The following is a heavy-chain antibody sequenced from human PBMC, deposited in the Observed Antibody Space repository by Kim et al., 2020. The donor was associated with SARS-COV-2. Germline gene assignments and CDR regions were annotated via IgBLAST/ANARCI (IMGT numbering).Heavy chain of an antibody. CDR3: ARLVYGDSPNWFDP. J-gene: IGHJ5*02. CDR2: IIPIFGTA. D-gene: IGHD4-17*01. CDR1: GGTFSSYA. Sequence: SVKVSCKASGGTFSSYAISWVRQAPGQGLEWMGGIIPIFGTANYAQKFQGRVTITADESTSPAYMELSSLRSEDTAVYYFARLVYGDSPNWFDPWGQGTLVTVSS. V-gene: IGHV1-69*13.